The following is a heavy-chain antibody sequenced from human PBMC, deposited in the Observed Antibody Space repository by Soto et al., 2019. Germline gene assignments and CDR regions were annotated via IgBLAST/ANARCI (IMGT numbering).Heavy chain of an antibody. CDR2: ISSNGGST. CDR3: ARVSGYDAHPTQYYYYYMDV. V-gene: IGHV3-64*01. Sequence: EVQLVESGGGLVQPGGSLRLSCAASGFTFSSYAMHWVRQAPGKGLEYVSAISSNGGSTYYANSVKGRFTISRDNSKNTLYLQMGSLRAEDMAVYYCARVSGYDAHPTQYYYYYMDVWGKGTTVTVSS. J-gene: IGHJ6*03. D-gene: IGHD5-12*01. CDR1: GFTFSSYA.